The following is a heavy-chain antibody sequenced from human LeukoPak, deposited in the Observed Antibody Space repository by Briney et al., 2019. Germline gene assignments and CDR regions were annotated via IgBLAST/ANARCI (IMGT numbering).Heavy chain of an antibody. CDR1: GGSFSGYY. V-gene: IGHV4-34*01. CDR3: ARGRSLRILTGYYYYYGMDV. D-gene: IGHD3-9*01. Sequence: SETLSLTCAVYGGSFSGYYWSWVRQPPGKGREWMGEINHSVSTNSNPSLKSRVTISLATSKIQFSLKLSSVTAADTAVYYCARGRSLRILTGYYYYYGMDVWGQGTTVTVSS. J-gene: IGHJ6*02. CDR2: INHSVST.